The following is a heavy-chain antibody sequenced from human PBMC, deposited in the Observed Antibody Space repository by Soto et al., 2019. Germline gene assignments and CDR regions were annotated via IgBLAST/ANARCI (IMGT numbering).Heavy chain of an antibody. V-gene: IGHV4-34*01. CDR3: ARGGRFYGSGSYYDY. CDR2: INHSGST. J-gene: IGHJ4*02. D-gene: IGHD3-10*01. CDR1: GGSFRGYY. Sequence: PSETLSLTCAVYGGSFRGYYWSWIRQPPGKGLEWIGEINHSGSTNYNPSLKSRVTISVDTSKNQFSLKLSSVTAADTAVYYCARGGRFYGSGSYYDYWGQGTLVTVSS.